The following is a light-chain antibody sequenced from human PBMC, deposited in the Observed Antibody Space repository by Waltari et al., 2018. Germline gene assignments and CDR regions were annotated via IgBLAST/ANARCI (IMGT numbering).Light chain of an antibody. CDR3: QQYGSSVLT. Sequence: EIVLTQSPGTLSLSPGERATPSCRASQSVISNYLAWYQQKPGQAPSLLIYGASTRATGIPDRFSGSGSGTDFTLTISRLEPEDFAVYYCQQYGSSVLTFGGGTKVEIK. CDR1: QSVISNY. J-gene: IGKJ4*01. CDR2: GAS. V-gene: IGKV3-20*01.